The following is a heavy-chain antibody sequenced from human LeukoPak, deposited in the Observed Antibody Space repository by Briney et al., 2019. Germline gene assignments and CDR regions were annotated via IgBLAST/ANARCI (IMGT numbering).Heavy chain of an antibody. J-gene: IGHJ4*02. CDR1: GFTFSSYE. V-gene: IGHV3-48*03. Sequence: PGGSLRLSCAASGFTFSSYEMNWVRQAPGKGLEWVSYISSSGSTIYYADSVKGRFTISRDNAKNSLYLQMNSLRAEDTAVYYCARSFYDSSGYYGLWYWGQGTLVTVSS. CDR3: ARSFYDSSGYYGLWY. D-gene: IGHD3-22*01. CDR2: ISSSGSTI.